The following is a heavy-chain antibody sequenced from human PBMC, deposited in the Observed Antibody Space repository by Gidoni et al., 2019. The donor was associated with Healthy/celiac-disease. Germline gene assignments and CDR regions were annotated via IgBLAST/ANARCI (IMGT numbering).Heavy chain of an antibody. J-gene: IGHJ6*03. V-gene: IGHV4-39*01. D-gene: IGHD3-10*01. CDR2: IYYSGST. CDR3: ARLITMVRGGYMDV. Sequence: QLQLQESGPGLVKPSETLSPTCTVSGGSISSSSYYWGWIRQPPGTGLEWIGSIYYSGSTYYNPSLKSRVTISVDTSKNQFSLKLSSVTAADTAVYYCARLITMVRGGYMDVWGKGTTVTVSS. CDR1: GGSISSSSYY.